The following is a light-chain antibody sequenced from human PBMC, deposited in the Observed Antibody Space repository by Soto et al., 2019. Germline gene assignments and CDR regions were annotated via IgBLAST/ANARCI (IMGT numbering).Light chain of an antibody. CDR1: QSVSTN. CDR2: GAS. V-gene: IGKV3-15*01. J-gene: IGKJ1*01. CDR3: QHYKNWPPPWT. Sequence: EIVMTQSPATLSVSPWERATLSCKSSQSVSTNLAWYQQKPGQPPRVLIYGASTRATGIPARFSGSGSGTEFTLIISSLQSEDFGVYYCQHYKNWPPPWTFGQGTKVDIK.